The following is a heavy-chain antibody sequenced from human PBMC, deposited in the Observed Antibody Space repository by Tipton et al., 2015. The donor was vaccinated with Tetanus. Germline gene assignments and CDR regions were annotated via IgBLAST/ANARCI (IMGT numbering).Heavy chain of an antibody. Sequence: SLRLSCAASGFTFDDYAMHWARQAPGKGLEWVSGISWNSGSIGYADSVKGRFTISRDNAKNSLYLQMNSLRAEDTALYYCAKGMITFGGVIFGYFDLWGRGTLVTVSS. CDR1: GFTFDDYA. D-gene: IGHD3-16*02. V-gene: IGHV3-9*01. J-gene: IGHJ2*01. CDR2: ISWNSGSI. CDR3: AKGMITFGGVIFGYFDL.